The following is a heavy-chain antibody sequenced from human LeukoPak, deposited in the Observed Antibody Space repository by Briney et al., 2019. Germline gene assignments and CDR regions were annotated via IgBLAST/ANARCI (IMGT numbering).Heavy chain of an antibody. V-gene: IGHV3-30*02. Sequence: GGSLRLSCAASGFTFSSYGMHWVRQAPGKGLEWVAFIRYDGSNKYYADSVKGRFTISRDNSKNTLYLQMNSLRAEDTAVYYCAKVSKGYSYGYPTSDYYYYMDVWGKGTTVTISS. J-gene: IGHJ6*03. CDR3: AKVSKGYSYGYPTSDYYYYMDV. D-gene: IGHD5-18*01. CDR2: IRYDGSNK. CDR1: GFTFSSYG.